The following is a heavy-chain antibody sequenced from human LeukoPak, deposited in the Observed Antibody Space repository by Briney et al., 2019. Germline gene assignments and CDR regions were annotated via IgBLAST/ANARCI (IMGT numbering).Heavy chain of an antibody. D-gene: IGHD3-22*01. CDR2: MSSDGRTT. CDR3: ARDSGDDSSGQPPDNWFDP. V-gene: IGHV3-74*01. CDR1: GFTFSSYW. J-gene: IGHJ5*02. Sequence: GGSLRLSCAAAGFTFSSYWMHWVRQAPGKGPVWVSRMSSDGRTTSYADSVKGRFTVSRDNAKNSLYLQMNSLRAEDTAVYYCARDSGDDSSGQPPDNWFDPWGQGTLVTVSS.